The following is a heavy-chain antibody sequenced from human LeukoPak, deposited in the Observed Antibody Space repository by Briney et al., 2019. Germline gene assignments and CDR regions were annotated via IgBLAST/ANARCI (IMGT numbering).Heavy chain of an antibody. CDR3: ARHVGNARYSYGYERVFDY. J-gene: IGHJ4*02. CDR1: GFTFSSYS. V-gene: IGHV3-21*01. D-gene: IGHD5-18*01. Sequence: GGSLRLSCAASGFTFSSYSMTWVRRAPGKGLEWVSSISSSSSYIYYADSVKGRFTISRDNAKNSLYLQMNSLRAEDTAVYYCARHVGNARYSYGYERVFDYWGQRTLVTVSS. CDR2: ISSSSSYI.